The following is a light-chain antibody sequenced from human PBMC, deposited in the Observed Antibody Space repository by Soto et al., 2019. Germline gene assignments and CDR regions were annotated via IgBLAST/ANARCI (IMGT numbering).Light chain of an antibody. CDR3: QKYNSAPLT. CDR2: ATS. Sequence: DVQMTQSPSSLSAFLGDRVTITCRASKGIAPYLAWFQQKPVKVPKLLIYATSTLQSGVPSRFSGSGSGTDFTLTIHSLQPEDVGTYYCQKYNSAPLTFGGGTKVEIK. J-gene: IGKJ4*01. V-gene: IGKV1-27*01. CDR1: KGIAPY.